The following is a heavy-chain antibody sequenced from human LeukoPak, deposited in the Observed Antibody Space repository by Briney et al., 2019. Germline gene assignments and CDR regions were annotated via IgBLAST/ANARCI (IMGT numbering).Heavy chain of an antibody. J-gene: IGHJ4*02. D-gene: IGHD1-26*01. CDR3: AHRLRWELPFDY. V-gene: IGHV2-5*01. CDR1: GFSLSTSGVG. CDR2: IYWNDDK. Sequence: SGPTLVKPTQTLTLTCTFSGFSLSTSGVGVGWIRQPPGKALEWLALIYWNDDKRYSPSLKSRLTITKDTSKNQVVLTMTNMDPVDTATYYCAHRLRWELPFDYWGQGTLVTVSS.